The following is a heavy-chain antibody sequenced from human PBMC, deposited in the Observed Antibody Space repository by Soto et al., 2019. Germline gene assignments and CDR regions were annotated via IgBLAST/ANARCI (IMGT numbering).Heavy chain of an antibody. CDR1: GGSISSSSYY. Sequence: PSETLSLTXTVSGGSISSSSYYWGWIRQPPGKGLEWIGSIYYSGSTYYNPSLKSRVTISVDTSKNQFSLKLSSVTAADTAVYYCARISRQWRTNWFDPWGQGTLVTAPQ. CDR3: ARISRQWRTNWFDP. J-gene: IGHJ5*02. CDR2: IYYSGST. D-gene: IGHD6-19*01. V-gene: IGHV4-39*01.